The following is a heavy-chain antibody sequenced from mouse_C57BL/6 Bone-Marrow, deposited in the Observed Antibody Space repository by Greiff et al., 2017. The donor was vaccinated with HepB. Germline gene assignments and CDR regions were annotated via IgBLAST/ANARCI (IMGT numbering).Heavy chain of an antibody. J-gene: IGHJ1*03. V-gene: IGHV1-50*01. CDR1: GYTFTSYW. CDR2: IAPSDSYT. Sequence: QVQLQHPAAELVKPGASVKLSCKASGYTFTSYWLQAVKQRPGQGLEWIGQIAPSDSYTNYNPKFKGKATLTVDTSSSTAYMQLSSLTSEYSSVYYCARPPVSYWYFDVWGTGTTVTVSS. CDR3: ARPPVSYWYFDV.